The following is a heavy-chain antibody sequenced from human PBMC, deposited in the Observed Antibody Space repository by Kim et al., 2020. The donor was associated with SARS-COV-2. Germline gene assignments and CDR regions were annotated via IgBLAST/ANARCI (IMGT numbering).Heavy chain of an antibody. J-gene: IGHJ2*01. D-gene: IGHD6-19*01. Sequence: ADSGKGRFNISRDNSKNTLYLQMNSPRAEDTAVYYCAQGGPIAVGWYFDLWGRGTLVTVSS. V-gene: IGHV3-23*01. CDR3: AQGGPIAVGWYFDL.